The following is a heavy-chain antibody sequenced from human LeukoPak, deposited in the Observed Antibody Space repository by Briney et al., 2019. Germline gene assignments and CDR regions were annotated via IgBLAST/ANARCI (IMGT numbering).Heavy chain of an antibody. CDR3: ARSLGATFYYYMDV. J-gene: IGHJ6*03. V-gene: IGHV1-69*05. CDR2: IIPIFGTA. D-gene: IGHD3-16*01. Sequence: ASVKVSCKASGGTFSSYAISWVRQAPGQGLEWMGGIIPIFGTANYAQKFQGRVTITRNTSISTAYMELSSLRSEDTAVYYCARSLGATFYYYMDVWGKGTTVTVSS. CDR1: GGTFSSYA.